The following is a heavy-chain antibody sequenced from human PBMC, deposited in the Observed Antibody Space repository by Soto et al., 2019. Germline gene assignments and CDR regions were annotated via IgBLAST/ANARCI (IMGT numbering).Heavy chain of an antibody. Sequence: SETLSLTCTVSGGSISSGDYYWRWIRQPPGKGLEWIGYIYYSGSTYYNPSLKSRVTISVDTSKNQFSLKLSSVTAADTAVYYCARAPRSGYYHTDYWGQGTLVTVSS. J-gene: IGHJ4*02. V-gene: IGHV4-30-4*01. CDR2: IYYSGST. CDR1: GGSISSGDYY. CDR3: ARAPRSGYYHTDY. D-gene: IGHD3-22*01.